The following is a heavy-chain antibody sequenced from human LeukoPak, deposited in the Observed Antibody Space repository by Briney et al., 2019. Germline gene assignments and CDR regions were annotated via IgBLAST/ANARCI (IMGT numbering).Heavy chain of an antibody. CDR2: ISNDGSNK. Sequence: GGSLRLSCAASGFNFNTYAMDWLRQAPGKGLEWVAGISNDGSNKFYVDSVKGRFTISRDNSNNTLYLQMNSLRPDDRGVYYCAKGSGSYDYFDSWGQGTLVTVSS. V-gene: IGHV3-30*18. CDR1: GFNFNTYA. D-gene: IGHD1-26*01. J-gene: IGHJ4*02. CDR3: AKGSGSYDYFDS.